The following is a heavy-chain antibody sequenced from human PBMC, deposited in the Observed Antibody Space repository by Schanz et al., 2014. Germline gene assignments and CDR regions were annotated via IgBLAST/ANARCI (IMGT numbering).Heavy chain of an antibody. V-gene: IGHV3-30*02. CDR2: IRSDERDK. CDR1: GFTFSNFG. CDR3: AKDENWALTDY. J-gene: IGHJ4*02. D-gene: IGHD7-27*01. Sequence: QVQLVESGGGVVQPGGSLRLSCAASGFTFSNFGIHWVRQAPGMGLEWVALIRSDERDKCYADSVKGRFSISRDNSKNPVYIQMNSLRPEDTAVYYCAKDENWALTDYWGQGTLVTVSS.